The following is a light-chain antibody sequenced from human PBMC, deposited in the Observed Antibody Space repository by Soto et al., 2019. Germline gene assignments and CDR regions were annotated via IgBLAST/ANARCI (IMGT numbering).Light chain of an antibody. Sequence: QSALAQPPSASGSPGQSVTISCTGTSSDVGGYNYVSWYQQHPGKAPKLMIYEVSKRPSGVPDRYSGSKSGNTASLTVSGLQAEDEDDYYCSSYAVSNNSVFGTGTKVTVL. CDR1: SSDVGGYNY. CDR3: SSYAVSNNSV. V-gene: IGLV2-8*01. J-gene: IGLJ1*01. CDR2: EVS.